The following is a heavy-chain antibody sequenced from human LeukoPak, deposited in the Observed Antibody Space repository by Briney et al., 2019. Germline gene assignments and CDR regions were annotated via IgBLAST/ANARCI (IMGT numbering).Heavy chain of an antibody. Sequence: SETLSLTCTVSGSSISSYYWSWIRQPPGKGLEWIGYIYYSGSTNYNPSLKSRVTISVDTSKNQFSLKLSSVTAADTAVYYCARGAPGSTAFDIWGQGTMVTVSS. CDR2: IYYSGST. CDR1: GSSISSYY. J-gene: IGHJ3*02. V-gene: IGHV4-59*12. CDR3: ARGAPGSTAFDI.